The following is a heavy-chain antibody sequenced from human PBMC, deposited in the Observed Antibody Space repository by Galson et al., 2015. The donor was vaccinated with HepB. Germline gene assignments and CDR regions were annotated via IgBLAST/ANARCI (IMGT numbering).Heavy chain of an antibody. Sequence: ETLSLTCAVYGGSFSGYYWSWIRQPPGKGLEWIGEINHSGSTNYNPSLKSRVTISVDTSKNQFSLKLSSVTAADTAVYYCARGEMRIAARQVYYYMDVWGKGTTVTVSS. V-gene: IGHV4-34*01. J-gene: IGHJ6*03. D-gene: IGHD6-6*01. CDR2: INHSGST. CDR3: ARGEMRIAARQVYYYMDV. CDR1: GGSFSGYY.